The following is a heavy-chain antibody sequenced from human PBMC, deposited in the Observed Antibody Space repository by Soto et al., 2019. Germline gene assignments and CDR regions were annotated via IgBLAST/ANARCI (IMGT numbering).Heavy chain of an antibody. Sequence: PGGSLRLSCAASGFTFSSYAMHWVRQAPGKGLEWVAVISYDGSNKYYADSVKGRFTISRDNSKNTLYLQMNSLRAEDTAVYYCARDPVVTMIVVAYYFDYWGQGTLVTVSS. CDR1: GFTFSSYA. CDR2: ISYDGSNK. J-gene: IGHJ4*02. V-gene: IGHV3-30-3*01. CDR3: ARDPVVTMIVVAYYFDY. D-gene: IGHD3-22*01.